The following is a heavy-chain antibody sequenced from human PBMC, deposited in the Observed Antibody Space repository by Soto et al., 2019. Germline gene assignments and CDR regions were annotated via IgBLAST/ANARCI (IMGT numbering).Heavy chain of an antibody. CDR3: TTDDPINRY. CDR2: IKSKIDGGTT. CDR1: GFTFSNAW. J-gene: IGHJ4*02. V-gene: IGHV3-15*01. Sequence: GGSLRLSCAASGFTFSNAWMSWVRQAPGKGLEWVGRIKSKIDGGTTDYAAPVKGRFTISRDDSKDTLYLQMNSLKTEDTAVYYCTTDDPINRYWGQGTLVTVSS.